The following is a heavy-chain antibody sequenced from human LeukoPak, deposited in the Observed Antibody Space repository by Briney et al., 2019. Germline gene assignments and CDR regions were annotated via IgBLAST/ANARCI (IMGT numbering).Heavy chain of an antibody. CDR2: ISYDGSNK. CDR3: ARGPCSSTSCHNWFDP. D-gene: IGHD2-2*01. CDR1: GFTFSSYA. Sequence: GGSLRLSCAASGFTFSSYAMHWVRQAPGKGLEWVAVISYDGSNKYYADSVKGRFTISRDNSKNTLYLQMNSLRAEDTAVYYCARGPCSSTSCHNWFDPWGQGTLVTVSS. V-gene: IGHV3-30-3*01. J-gene: IGHJ5*02.